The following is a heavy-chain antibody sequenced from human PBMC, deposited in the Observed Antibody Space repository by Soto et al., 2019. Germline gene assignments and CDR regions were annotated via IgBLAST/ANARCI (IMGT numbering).Heavy chain of an antibody. CDR3: ARDLFRSVVVVPAAIAPGYYYGMDV. V-gene: IGHV1-69*13. CDR1: GGTFSSYA. J-gene: IGHJ6*02. CDR2: IIPIFGTA. Sequence: SVKVSCKASGGTFSSYAISWVRQAPGQGLEWMGGIIPIFGTASYAQKFQGRVTITADESTSTAYMELSSLRSGDTAVYYCARDLFRSVVVVPAAIAPGYYYGMDVWG. D-gene: IGHD2-2*02.